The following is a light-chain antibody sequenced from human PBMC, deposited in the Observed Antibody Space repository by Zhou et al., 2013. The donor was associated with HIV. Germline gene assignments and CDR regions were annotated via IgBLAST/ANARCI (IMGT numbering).Light chain of an antibody. CDR2: DAS. Sequence: EVVLTQSPATLSLSPGERATLSCRASQSVSSYLAWYQQKPGQAPRLLIHDASNRATGIPARFSGSGSGTDFTLTISSLEPEDFAVYYCQQRISWPITFGQGTRTGN. CDR3: QQRISWPIT. J-gene: IGKJ5*01. CDR1: QSVSSY. V-gene: IGKV3-11*01.